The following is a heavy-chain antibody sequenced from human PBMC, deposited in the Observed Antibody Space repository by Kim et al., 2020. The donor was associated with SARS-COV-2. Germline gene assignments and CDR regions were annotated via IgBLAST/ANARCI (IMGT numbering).Heavy chain of an antibody. J-gene: IGHJ4*02. D-gene: IGHD3-22*01. V-gene: IGHV1-24*01. CDR2: FDPEDGET. Sequence: ASVKVSCKVSGYTLTELSMHWVRQAPGKGLEWMGGFDPEDGETIYAQKFQGRVTMTEDTSTDTAYMELSSLRSEDTAVYYCSAYYDSSGYYKLDYWGQGTLVTVSS. CDR1: GYTLTELS. CDR3: SAYYDSSGYYKLDY.